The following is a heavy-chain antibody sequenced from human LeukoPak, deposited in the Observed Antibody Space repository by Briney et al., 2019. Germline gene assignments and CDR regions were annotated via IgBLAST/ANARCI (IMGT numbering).Heavy chain of an antibody. Sequence: TGGSLRLSCAASGITFSNYWMHWVRQAPGRGLECVANMKQGGGEIHYLDSVKGRFTISRDDAKNSLSLQMSSLRAEDTAVYYCAKGWGWLTDYWGQGTVVTVSS. V-gene: IGHV3-7*01. D-gene: IGHD6-19*01. J-gene: IGHJ4*02. CDR3: AKGWGWLTDY. CDR1: GITFSNYW. CDR2: MKQGGGEI.